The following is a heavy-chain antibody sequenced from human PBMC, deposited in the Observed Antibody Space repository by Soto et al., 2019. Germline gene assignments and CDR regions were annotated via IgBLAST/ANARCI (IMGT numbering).Heavy chain of an antibody. CDR3: ARDLDSYSRGWFRGGAFDN. CDR2: ISSSSYI. V-gene: IGHV3-21*01. Sequence: GGSLRLSCAASGFTFSSYSMNWVRQAPGKGLEWVSSISSSSYIYYADSVKGRFTISRDNAKNSLYLHMNSVRAEDTAVYYCARDLDSYSRGWFRGGAFDNWGHGTMVTVSS. CDR1: GFTFSSYS. J-gene: IGHJ3*02. D-gene: IGHD6-19*01.